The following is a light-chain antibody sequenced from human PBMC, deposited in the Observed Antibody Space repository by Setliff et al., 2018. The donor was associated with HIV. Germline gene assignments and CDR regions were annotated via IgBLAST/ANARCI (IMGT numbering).Light chain of an antibody. CDR1: SGAFTSGHF. CDR2: DAV. V-gene: IGLV7-46*01. J-gene: IGLJ2*01. CDR3: LLFYSGVRV. Sequence: AVVTQEPSLTVSPGGTVTLTCASDSGAFTSGHFPYWFQQKPGQAPRTLIYDAVTKPSSTPARFSGSLLGGKAALTLSGAQPEDEAEYYCLLFYSGVRVFGGGTKGTVL.